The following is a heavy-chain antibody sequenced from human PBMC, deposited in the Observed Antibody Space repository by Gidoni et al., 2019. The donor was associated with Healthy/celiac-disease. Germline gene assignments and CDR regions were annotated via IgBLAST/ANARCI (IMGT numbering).Heavy chain of an antibody. CDR1: GGTFSSYA. V-gene: IGHV1-69*01. D-gene: IGHD3-22*01. Sequence: QVQLVQSGAEVKKPGSSVKVSCTASGGTFSSYAISWVRQAPGQGLEWMGGIIPIFGTANYAQKFQGRVTITADESTSTAYMELSSLRSEDTAVYYCARSSPYYYDSSGYSRWYFDLWGRGTLVTVSS. CDR2: IIPIFGTA. J-gene: IGHJ2*01. CDR3: ARSSPYYYDSSGYSRWYFDL.